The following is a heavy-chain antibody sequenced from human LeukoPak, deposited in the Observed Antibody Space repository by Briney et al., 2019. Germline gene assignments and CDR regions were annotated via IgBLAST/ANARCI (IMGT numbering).Heavy chain of an antibody. Sequence: GASVKVSCKASGYTFTGYYMHRVRQAPGQGLEWMGWINPNSGGTNYAQKFQGRVTMTRDTSISTAYMELSRLRSDDTAVYYCAREAVPAAIRAFDIWGQGTMVPVSS. CDR2: INPNSGGT. V-gene: IGHV1-2*02. D-gene: IGHD2-2*01. CDR3: AREAVPAAIRAFDI. J-gene: IGHJ3*02. CDR1: GYTFTGYY.